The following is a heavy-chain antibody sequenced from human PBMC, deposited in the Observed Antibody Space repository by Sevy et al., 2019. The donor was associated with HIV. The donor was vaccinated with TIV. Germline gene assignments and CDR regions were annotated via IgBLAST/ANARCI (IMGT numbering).Heavy chain of an antibody. D-gene: IGHD3-3*01. J-gene: IGHJ6*02. CDR3: PRDSRFFLDYYYYYGMDV. Sequence: SETLSLTCTVSGGSISSYYWSWIRQPAGKGLEWIGRIYTSGSTNYNPSLKSRVTMSVDTSKNQFSLKLSSVTAADTAVYYCPRDSRFFLDYYYYYGMDVWGQGTTVTVSS. V-gene: IGHV4-4*07. CDR2: IYTSGST. CDR1: GGSISSYY.